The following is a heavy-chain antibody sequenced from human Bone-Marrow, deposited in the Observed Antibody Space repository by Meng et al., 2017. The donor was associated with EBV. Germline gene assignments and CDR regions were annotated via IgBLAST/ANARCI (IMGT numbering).Heavy chain of an antibody. CDR1: GSTFTSTSFA. CDR2: INAGNGNT. J-gene: IGHJ4*02. CDR3: ARGQHDYAFDY. Sequence: QVPVVQSGAEVTTTGDSCKVSVTASGSTFTSTSFAIHWVHPAPGPRLEWIGWINAGNGNTKYSQNFQGRVTITRDTSATTVHMELRSLRSEDTAVYYCARGQHDYAFDYWGQGTLVTVSS. V-gene: IGHV1-3*01. D-gene: IGHD4-17*01.